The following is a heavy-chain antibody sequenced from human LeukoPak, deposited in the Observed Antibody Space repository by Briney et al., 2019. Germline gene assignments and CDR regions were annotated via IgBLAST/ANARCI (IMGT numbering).Heavy chain of an antibody. CDR2: ITSTSYI. J-gene: IGHJ4*02. CDR1: GFTFSSYS. V-gene: IGHV3-21*01. D-gene: IGHD1-1*01. CDR3: TTDNDGA. Sequence: GGSLRLSCAASGFTFSSYSMNWVRQAPGKGLECVSSITSTSYIYYADSVKGRFTISRDNAKNSLYLQMNSLRAEDTAVYYCTTDNDGAWGQGTLVTVSS.